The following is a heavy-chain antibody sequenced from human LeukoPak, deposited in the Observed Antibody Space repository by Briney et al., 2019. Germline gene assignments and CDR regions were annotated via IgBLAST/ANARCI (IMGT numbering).Heavy chain of an antibody. Sequence: SETLSLTCTVSGDSISSSTYYWGWLRQPPGEGLEWIATISYTGTTYYNPSLKSRVTISVDTSKNQFSLKLSSVTAADTAVYYCASDHSSASYTYYYYYMDVWGKGTTVTVS. D-gene: IGHD1-26*01. CDR1: GDSISSSTYY. CDR2: ISYTGTT. J-gene: IGHJ6*03. CDR3: ASDHSSASYTYYYYYMDV. V-gene: IGHV4-39*07.